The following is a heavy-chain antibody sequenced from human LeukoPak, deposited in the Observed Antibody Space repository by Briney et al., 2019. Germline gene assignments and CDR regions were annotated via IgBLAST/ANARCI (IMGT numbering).Heavy chain of an antibody. Sequence: SETLSLTCAVYGGSFSGYYWSWIRQPPGKGLEWIGEINHSGSTNYNPSLKSRVTISVDTSKNQFSLKLSSVTAADTAVYYCARGPGYYYGSGSSPATFDYWGQGTLVTVSS. CDR3: ARGPGYYYGSGSSPATFDY. CDR1: GGSFSGYY. D-gene: IGHD3-10*01. J-gene: IGHJ4*02. CDR2: INHSGST. V-gene: IGHV4-34*01.